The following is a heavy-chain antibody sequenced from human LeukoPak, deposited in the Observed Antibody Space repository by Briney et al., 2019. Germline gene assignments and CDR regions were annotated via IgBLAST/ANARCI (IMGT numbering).Heavy chain of an antibody. J-gene: IGHJ5*02. CDR2: INPNSGGT. CDR1: GYTFTGYY. D-gene: IGHD2/OR15-2a*01. Sequence: ASVKVSCKTSGYTFTGYYLFWVRQAPGQGLEWMGWINPNSGGTNYAQKLQGRVTMTTDTSTSTAYMELRSLRSDDTAVYYCARGNLGPNWFDPWGQRTLVTVSS. CDR3: ARGNLGPNWFDP. V-gene: IGHV1-2*02.